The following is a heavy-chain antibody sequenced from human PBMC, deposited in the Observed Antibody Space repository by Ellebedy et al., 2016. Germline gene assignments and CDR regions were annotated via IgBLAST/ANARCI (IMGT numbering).Heavy chain of an antibody. CDR3: AKKPFSSSWYGENNWFDP. V-gene: IGHV3-11*01. CDR1: GFTFSDYH. J-gene: IGHJ5*02. Sequence: GESLKISXAASGFTFSDYHMSWIRQAPGKGLEWIAYISSSGSSQEYVDSVKGRFTISRDNPKNIVYLQMNSLRAEDTAFYYCAKKPFSSSWYGENNWFDPWGQGTLVTVSS. CDR2: ISSSGSSQ. D-gene: IGHD6-13*01.